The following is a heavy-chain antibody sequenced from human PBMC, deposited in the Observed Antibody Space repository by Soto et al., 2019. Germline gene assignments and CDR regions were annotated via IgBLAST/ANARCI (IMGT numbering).Heavy chain of an antibody. CDR3: ARVRGIVGATGV. CDR1: GFTFSSYS. CDR2: ISSSSSYI. J-gene: IGHJ3*01. D-gene: IGHD1-26*01. V-gene: IGHV3-21*01. Sequence: GGSLRLSCAASGFTFSSYSMNWVRQAPGKGLEWVSSISSSSSYIYYADSVKGRFTISRDNAKNSLYLQMNSLRAEDTAVYYCARVRGIVGATGVWGQGTMVTVS.